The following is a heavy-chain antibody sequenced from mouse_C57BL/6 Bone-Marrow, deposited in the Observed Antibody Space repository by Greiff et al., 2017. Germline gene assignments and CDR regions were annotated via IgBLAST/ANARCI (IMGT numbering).Heavy chain of an antibody. CDR1: GFNIKDDY. CDR2: IDPEIGAT. V-gene: IGHV14-4*01. CDR3: SSFDGNYYDF. J-gene: IGHJ2*01. Sequence: VQLQQSGAELVRPGASVKLSCTASGFNIKDDYIHWVKQRPEQGLEWIGWIDPEIGATEYASKFQGKATITSDTSSNTANLQLSSLASGDTAVYYCSSFDGNYYDFWGQGTPLAVAS. D-gene: IGHD2-3*01.